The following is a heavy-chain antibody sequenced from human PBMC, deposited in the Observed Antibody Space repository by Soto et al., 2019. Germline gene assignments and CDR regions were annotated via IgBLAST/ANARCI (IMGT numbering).Heavy chain of an antibody. V-gene: IGHV3-21*01. CDR1: GFTFSSYS. Sequence: GGSLRLSCAASGFTFSSYSMNWVRQAPGKGLEWVSSISSSSSYIYYADSVKGRFTISRDNAKNSLYLQMNSLRAEDTAVYYCASEIMITFGGVIGYWGQGTLVTVSS. CDR3: ASEIMITFGGVIGY. CDR2: ISSSSSYI. D-gene: IGHD3-16*02. J-gene: IGHJ4*02.